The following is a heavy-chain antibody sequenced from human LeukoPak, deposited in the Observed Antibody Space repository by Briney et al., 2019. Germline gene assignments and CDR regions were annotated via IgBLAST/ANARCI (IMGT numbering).Heavy chain of an antibody. Sequence: GGSLRLSCAASGFTFSSYWMHWVRQAPGKGLVWVSRINTDGSSTNYADSVRGRFTVSRDNAKNTLYLQMNSLRVEDTAVYYCARVIGWDEPFDLWGHGTLVTVSS. CDR1: GFTFSSYW. CDR2: INTDGSST. CDR3: ARVIGWDEPFDL. J-gene: IGHJ3*01. D-gene: IGHD1-26*01. V-gene: IGHV3-74*01.